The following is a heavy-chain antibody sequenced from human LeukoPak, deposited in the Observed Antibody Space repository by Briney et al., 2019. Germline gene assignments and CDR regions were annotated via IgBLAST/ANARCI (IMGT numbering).Heavy chain of an antibody. CDR3: AKSGVKWELLDY. D-gene: IGHD1-26*01. CDR1: GFTFSSYE. V-gene: IGHV3-48*03. J-gene: IGHJ4*02. CDR2: ISSSGSTI. Sequence: GGSLRLSCAASGFTFSSYEMNWVRQAPGKGLEWVSYISSSGSTIYYADSVKGRFTVSRDNAKNTLYLQINSLRPEDTAVYYCAKSGVKWELLDYWGQGTLVTVSS.